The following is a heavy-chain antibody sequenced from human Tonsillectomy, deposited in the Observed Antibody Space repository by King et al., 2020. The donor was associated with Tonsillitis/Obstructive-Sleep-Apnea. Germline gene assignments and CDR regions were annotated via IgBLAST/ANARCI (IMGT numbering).Heavy chain of an antibody. CDR1: GFTFSSYW. Sequence: VKLVESGGGLVQPGGSLRLSCAASGFTFSSYWMTWVRQAPGKGLEWVASIKQDGTEKYYVDSVKGRFTISRDNAKNSLYLQMNSLRAEDTAVYYSARLPPHRGGDCYHYGYFDLWGRGTLVTVSS. CDR3: ARLPPHRGGDCYHYGYFDL. D-gene: IGHD2-21*02. J-gene: IGHJ2*01. CDR2: IKQDGTEK. V-gene: IGHV3-7*03.